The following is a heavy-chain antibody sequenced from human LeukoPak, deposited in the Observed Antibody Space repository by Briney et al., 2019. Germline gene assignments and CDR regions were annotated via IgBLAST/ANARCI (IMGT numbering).Heavy chain of an antibody. CDR1: GFTSGFTFSSRW. D-gene: IGHD6-13*01. Sequence: PGGSLRLSCAVSGFTSGFTFSSRWMHWVSQAPGKGLMWVSLVKNDGSTNYADSVKGRFTVSRDNAKNTLYLQMDNLRVEDTALYFCHPLGYTTNWGQGTLVTVSS. J-gene: IGHJ4*02. CDR2: VKNDGST. CDR3: HPLGYTTN. V-gene: IGHV3-74*01.